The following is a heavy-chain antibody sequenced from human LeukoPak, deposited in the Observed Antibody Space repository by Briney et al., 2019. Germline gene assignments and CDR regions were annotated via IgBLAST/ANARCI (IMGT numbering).Heavy chain of an antibody. V-gene: IGHV4-59*01. CDR3: ARARGYYDSSGYYDY. Sequence: PSETLSLTCTVSGCSISSYYWSWLRQPPGKGLEWIGYIYYSGSTNYNPSLKSRVTISVDTSKNQCSLKLSSVTAADTAVYYCARARGYYDSSGYYDYWGQGTLVTVSS. D-gene: IGHD3-22*01. CDR1: GCSISSYY. CDR2: IYYSGST. J-gene: IGHJ4*02.